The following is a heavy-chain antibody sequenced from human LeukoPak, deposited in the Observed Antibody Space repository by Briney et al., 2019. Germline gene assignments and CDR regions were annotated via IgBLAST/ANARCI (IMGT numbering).Heavy chain of an antibody. D-gene: IGHD6-6*01. CDR3: ARVPGGYSSSHPDY. CDR2: INPNSGGT. V-gene: IGHV1-2*02. Sequence: GASVKVSCKASGYTFAGYYMHWVRQAPGQGLEWMGWINPNSGGTNYAQKFQGRVTMTRDTSISTAYMELSRLRSDDTAVYYCARVPGGYSSSHPDYWGQGTLVTVSS. J-gene: IGHJ4*02. CDR1: GYTFAGYY.